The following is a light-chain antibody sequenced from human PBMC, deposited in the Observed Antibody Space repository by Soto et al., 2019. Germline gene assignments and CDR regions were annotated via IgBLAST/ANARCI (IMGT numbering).Light chain of an antibody. Sequence: EIVLTQSPVTLSVSPGERATLSCRASQSISTTLVWYQQKPGQAPRLLIYGASTRATGIPARFSGSGSGTEFTLTISSLQSEDFAVYYCQQYNNWPRTFGQGTKVDIK. CDR2: GAS. J-gene: IGKJ1*01. CDR3: QQYNNWPRT. CDR1: QSISTT. V-gene: IGKV3-15*01.